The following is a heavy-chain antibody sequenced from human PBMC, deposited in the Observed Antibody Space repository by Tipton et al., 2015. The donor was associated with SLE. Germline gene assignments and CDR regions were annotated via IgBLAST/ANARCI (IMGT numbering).Heavy chain of an antibody. CDR3: ARLSGSEPAV. CDR1: GGSIRSSRHF. Sequence: TLSLTCTVSGGSIRSSRHFWGWIRQPPGKGLEWIGVLYYSGNTYYNPSLESPVTLSIDTSKNQFSLMLSSVTAADTAVYYCARLSGSEPAVWGQGTTVTVSS. J-gene: IGHJ6*02. D-gene: IGHD1-26*01. V-gene: IGHV4-39*01. CDR2: LYYSGNT.